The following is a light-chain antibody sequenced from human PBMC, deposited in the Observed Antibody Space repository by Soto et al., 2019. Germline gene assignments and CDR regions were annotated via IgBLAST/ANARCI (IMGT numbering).Light chain of an antibody. CDR1: QSVSSY. J-gene: IGKJ3*01. CDR2: DAS. CDR3: QQRSNWPPIFT. V-gene: IGKV3-11*01. Sequence: EIVLTQSPATLSLSPGERATLSCRASQSVSSYLAWYQQKPGQAPRLLIYDASNRATGIPARFSGSGSGTDLTLTISGLEPEDFAVYYCQQRSNWPPIFTFGPGTKVDIK.